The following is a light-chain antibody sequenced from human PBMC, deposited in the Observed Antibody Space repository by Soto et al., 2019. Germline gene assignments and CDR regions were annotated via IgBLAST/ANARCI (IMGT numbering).Light chain of an antibody. CDR2: EVT. V-gene: IGLV2-14*01. Sequence: QSVLTQPASVSGSPGQSITISCTGTSGDVGGYNFVSWYQQHPGEGPKLIIYEVTNRPSGVSDRFSGSKSGYTASLTISGLQADDEGDYYCSSYSSKSTPVFGGGTQLTVL. J-gene: IGLJ3*02. CDR3: SSYSSKSTPV. CDR1: SGDVGGYNF.